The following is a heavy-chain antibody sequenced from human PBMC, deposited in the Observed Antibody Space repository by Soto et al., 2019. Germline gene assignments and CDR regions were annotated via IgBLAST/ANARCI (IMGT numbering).Heavy chain of an antibody. CDR2: INPNSGGT. CDR3: ARGGGEENCTNGVCPYYYYMDV. CDR1: GYTFTGYY. Sequence: ASMKVSCKASGYTFTGYYMHLVRQAPGQGLEWMGWINPNSGGTNYAQKFQGWVTMTRDTSISTAYMELSRLRSDDTAVYYCARGGGEENCTNGVCPYYYYMDVWGKGTTVTVSS. D-gene: IGHD2-8*01. J-gene: IGHJ6*03. V-gene: IGHV1-2*04.